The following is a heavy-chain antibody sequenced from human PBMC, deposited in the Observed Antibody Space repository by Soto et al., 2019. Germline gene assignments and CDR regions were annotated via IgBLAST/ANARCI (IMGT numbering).Heavy chain of an antibody. V-gene: IGHV3-30*18. J-gene: IGHJ4*02. CDR2: ISYDGIDK. CDR1: GFTFSSFG. Sequence: QVQLVESGGGVVQPGGSLRLSCAASGFTFSSFGIHWVRPAPGKGLEWVAVISYDGIDKNYGDSVKGRFTISRENSKNMVYLQMNSIRAEDTAVYYCAKDLREMATIRPDYWGQGILVTVSS. CDR3: AKDLREMATIRPDY. D-gene: IGHD5-12*01.